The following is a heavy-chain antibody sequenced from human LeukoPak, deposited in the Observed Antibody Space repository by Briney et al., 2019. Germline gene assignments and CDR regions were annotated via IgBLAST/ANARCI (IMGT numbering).Heavy chain of an antibody. Sequence: SETLSLTCTVSGGSISSPYWGWIRQPPGNGLEWLGYIYYKGSTNYNPTLKSRVTISVDTSKNQFSLKLSSVTAAGTAVYYCARAATVTMPLYYYYYYMDVWGKGTTVTVSS. CDR1: GGSISSPY. J-gene: IGHJ6*03. CDR2: IYYKGST. V-gene: IGHV4-59*11. CDR3: ARAATVTMPLYYYYYYMDV. D-gene: IGHD4-11*01.